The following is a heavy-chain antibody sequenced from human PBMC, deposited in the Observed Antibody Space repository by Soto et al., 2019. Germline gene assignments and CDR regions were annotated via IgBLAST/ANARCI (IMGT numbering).Heavy chain of an antibody. CDR3: AKVRPRLTQNFLDVY. CDR1: GYTFTDHG. D-gene: IGHD3-16*01. V-gene: IGHV1-18*01. CDR2: ISAYNDYT. J-gene: IGHJ4*02. Sequence: QIQLVQSGAEVKKPGASVKVSCKASGYTFTDHGISWVRQAPGQGFEWMGWISAYNDYTAYAQKFQGRVTMTTDKYTNTAYMELRSLTSDDTAVYYCAKVRPRLTQNFLDVYWGQGTLVTVSS.